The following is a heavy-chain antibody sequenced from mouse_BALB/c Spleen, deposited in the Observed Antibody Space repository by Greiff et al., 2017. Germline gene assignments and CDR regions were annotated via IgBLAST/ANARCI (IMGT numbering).Heavy chain of an antibody. CDR2: IYPGDGDT. CDR3: ARDLYYDYDVAY. Sequence: QVQLQQSGAELARPGASVKLSCKASGYTFTSYWMQWVKQRPGQGLEWIGAIYPGDGDTRYTQKFKGKATLTADKSSSTAYMQLSSLASEDSAVYYCARDLYYDYDVAYWGQGTLVTVSA. D-gene: IGHD2-4*01. CDR1: GYTFTSYW. J-gene: IGHJ3*01. V-gene: IGHV1-87*01.